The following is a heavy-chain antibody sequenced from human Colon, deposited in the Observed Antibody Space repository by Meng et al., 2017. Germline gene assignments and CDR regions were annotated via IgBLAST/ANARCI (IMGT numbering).Heavy chain of an antibody. V-gene: IGHV3-48*03. CDR1: GFTFSSYG. CDR3: ARFYYGSDSSFIRTNDAFDI. D-gene: IGHD3-10*01. CDR2: ISGSGSTI. Sequence: GGSLRLSCAASGFTFSSYGMNWVRQAPGKGLEWVSYISGSGSTIYYPDSVKGRFTISRDNAKNSLFLYMNSLRAEDTAVYYCARFYYGSDSSFIRTNDAFDIWGQGTMVTVSS. J-gene: IGHJ3*02.